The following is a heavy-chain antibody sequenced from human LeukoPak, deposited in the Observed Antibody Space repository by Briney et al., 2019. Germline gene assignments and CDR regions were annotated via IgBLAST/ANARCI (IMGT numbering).Heavy chain of an antibody. CDR3: ARAPRDNSGYPYYSYYYYMDV. Sequence: GGSLRLSCAASGFTFSSYEMNWVRQAPGKGLEWVSYISSSGSTIYYADSVKGRFTISRDNAKNSLYLQMNSLRVEDTAVYYCARAPRDNSGYPYYSYYYYMDVWGKGTTVTVSS. D-gene: IGHD3-22*01. CDR1: GFTFSSYE. J-gene: IGHJ6*03. V-gene: IGHV3-48*03. CDR2: ISSSGSTI.